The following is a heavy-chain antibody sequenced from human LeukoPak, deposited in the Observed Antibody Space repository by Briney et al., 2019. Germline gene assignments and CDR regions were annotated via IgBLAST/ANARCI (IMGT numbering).Heavy chain of an antibody. D-gene: IGHD6-13*01. J-gene: IGHJ5*02. V-gene: IGHV3-30*04. CDR2: ISYDGSNK. CDR1: GFTFSSYA. Sequence: GRSLRLSCAASGFTFSSYAMHWVRQAPGKGLEWVAVISYDGSNKYYAGSVKGRFTISRDNSKNTLYLQMNSLRAEDTAVYYCARDRGSSWYGNWFDPWGQGTLVTVSS. CDR3: ARDRGSSWYGNWFDP.